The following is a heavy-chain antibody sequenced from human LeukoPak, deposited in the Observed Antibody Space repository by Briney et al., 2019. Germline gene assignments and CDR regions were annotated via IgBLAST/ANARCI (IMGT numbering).Heavy chain of an antibody. V-gene: IGHV3-48*03. Sequence: GGSLRLSCAASGFTFNNYQMNWVRQAPGKGLECISYISSSGRTIYYTDSLKGRFTVSRDNAKNSLYLRMNNLRAEDTAVYYCARGEYYFDYWGQGTLVTVSS. CDR3: ARGEYYFDY. J-gene: IGHJ4*02. CDR1: GFTFNNYQ. CDR2: ISSSGRTI.